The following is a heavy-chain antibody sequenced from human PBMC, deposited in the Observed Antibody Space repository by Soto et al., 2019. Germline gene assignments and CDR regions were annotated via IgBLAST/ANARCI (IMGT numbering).Heavy chain of an antibody. CDR2: INKDGSDR. V-gene: IGHV3-7*03. Sequence: GGSLRLSCAASGLTFNNYWMTWVRQSPGKGLEWVANINKDGSDRNYVDSVKGRFSISRDNAKNSLYLQMNSLRVEDTAMYYCTRWNCAMDVWGQGTTVTV. J-gene: IGHJ6*02. CDR1: GLTFNNYW. CDR3: TRWNCAMDV.